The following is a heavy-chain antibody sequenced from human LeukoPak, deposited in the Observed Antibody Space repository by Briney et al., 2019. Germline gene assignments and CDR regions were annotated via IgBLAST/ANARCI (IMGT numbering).Heavy chain of an antibody. D-gene: IGHD6-13*01. CDR3: ARGLATAAAY. V-gene: IGHV3-7*01. Sequence: QPRRSLRLSCAASGFAFGDFWMSWVRQTPGKGLESVATIKQDGSAKEYVDSVKGRFTISRDNAKSSVYLQMNSLRAEDTALYYCARGLATAAAYWGQGTLVTVSS. J-gene: IGHJ4*02. CDR1: GFAFGDFW. CDR2: IKQDGSAK.